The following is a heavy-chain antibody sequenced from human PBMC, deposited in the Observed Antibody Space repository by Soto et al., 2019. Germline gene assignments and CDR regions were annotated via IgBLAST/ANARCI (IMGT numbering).Heavy chain of an antibody. CDR3: ARRYCTNGVCYGNWFDP. Sequence: SSETLSLTCTVSGGSISSSSYYWGWIRQPPGKGLEWIGSIYYSGSTYYNPSLKSRVTISVDTSKNQFSLKLSSETAADTAVYYCARRYCTNGVCYGNWFDPWGQGTPVTVSS. J-gene: IGHJ5*02. V-gene: IGHV4-39*01. CDR2: IYYSGST. CDR1: GGSISSSSYY. D-gene: IGHD2-8*01.